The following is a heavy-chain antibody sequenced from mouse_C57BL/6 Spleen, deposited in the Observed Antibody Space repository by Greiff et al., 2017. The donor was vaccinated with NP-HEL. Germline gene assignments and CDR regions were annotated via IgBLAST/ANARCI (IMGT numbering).Heavy chain of an antibody. Sequence: VQLQQSGAELVRPGTSVKMSCKASGYTFTNYWIGWAKQRPGHGLEWIGDIYPGGGYTNYNEKFKGKATLTADKSSSTAYMQFSSLTSEDSAIYYCARKDSNSFMDYWGQGTSVTVSS. J-gene: IGHJ4*01. CDR2: IYPGGGYT. CDR1: GYTFTNYW. CDR3: ARKDSNSFMDY. V-gene: IGHV1-63*01. D-gene: IGHD2-5*01.